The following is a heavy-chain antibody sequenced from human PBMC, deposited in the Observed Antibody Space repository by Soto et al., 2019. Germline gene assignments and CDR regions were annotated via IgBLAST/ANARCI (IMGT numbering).Heavy chain of an antibody. CDR1: GGSISNHF. Sequence: PSETLSLTCTVSGGSISNHFWSWIRQPAWKRLEWVGRVYSGGDTIYNPSLESRVIMSVDTSNNQFSLKLRSVTAADTAVYYCALDTVWRGFYAHFDKWGQG. D-gene: IGHD3-3*01. V-gene: IGHV4-4*07. J-gene: IGHJ4*02. CDR3: ALDTVWRGFYAHFDK. CDR2: VYSGGDT.